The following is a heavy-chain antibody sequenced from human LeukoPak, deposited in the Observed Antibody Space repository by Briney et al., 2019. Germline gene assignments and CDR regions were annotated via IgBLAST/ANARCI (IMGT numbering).Heavy chain of an antibody. CDR1: GFTFSSYG. J-gene: IGHJ6*02. D-gene: IGHD4/OR15-4a*01. CDR2: IWYDGSNK. CDR3: ARDHRAKTYYYYGIDV. V-gene: IGHV3-33*01. Sequence: GGSLRLSCAASGFTFSSYGMHWVRQAPGKGMEWVAVIWYDGSNKYYADSVKGRFTIPRDNTKNTLYLQMNSLRAEDTAVYYCARDHRAKTYYYYGIDVCGQGTTVTVSS.